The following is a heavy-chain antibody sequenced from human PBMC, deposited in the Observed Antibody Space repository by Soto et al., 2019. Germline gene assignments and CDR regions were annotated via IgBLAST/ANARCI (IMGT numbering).Heavy chain of an antibody. CDR3: ARESEDLTSNFDY. Sequence: GGSLRLSCAAPGFTFTRYSMNWVRQAPGKGLEWVSSISSTTNYIYYGDSMKGRFTISRDNAKNSLYLEMNSLRAEDTAVYYCARESEDLTSNFDYWGQGXLVTVYS. J-gene: IGHJ4*02. V-gene: IGHV3-21*06. CDR1: GFTFTRYS. CDR2: ISSTTNYI.